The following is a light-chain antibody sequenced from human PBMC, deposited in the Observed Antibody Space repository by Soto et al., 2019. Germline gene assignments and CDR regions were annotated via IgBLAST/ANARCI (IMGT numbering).Light chain of an antibody. CDR3: QQYSNWPPWT. Sequence: IVMTQSPATLSVSPGQRATLSCRASQSVSTNLAWYQQKPGQAPRLLIYGASTRATGIPARFSGSGSGTEFTLTISGRQSVDFAVYYCQQYSNWPPWTFGQGTRVDFK. CDR1: QSVSTN. CDR2: GAS. V-gene: IGKV3D-15*01. J-gene: IGKJ1*01.